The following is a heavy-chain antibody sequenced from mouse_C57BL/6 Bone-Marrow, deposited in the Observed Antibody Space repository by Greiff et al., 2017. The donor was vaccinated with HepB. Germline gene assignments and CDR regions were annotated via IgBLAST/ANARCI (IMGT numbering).Heavy chain of an antibody. Sequence: QVQLKESGAELVKPGASVKMSCKASGYTFTSYWITWVKQRPGQGLEWIGDIYPGSGSTNYNEKFKSKATLTVDTSSSTAYMQLSSLTSEDSAVYYCARWTGTFAYWGQGTLVTVSA. D-gene: IGHD4-1*01. V-gene: IGHV1-55*01. CDR1: GYTFTSYW. CDR3: ARWTGTFAY. CDR2: IYPGSGST. J-gene: IGHJ3*01.